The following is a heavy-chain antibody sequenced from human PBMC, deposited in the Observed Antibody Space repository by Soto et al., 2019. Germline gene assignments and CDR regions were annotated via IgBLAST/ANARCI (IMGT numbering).Heavy chain of an antibody. J-gene: IGHJ4*02. Sequence: SSETLSLTCNVSGASVSHGYWSWIRQPPGKVLEWIGFMYFGGSFNYNPSLTSRVTISVDTSKNQFSLKLSSVTAADTAVYYCARESRSWYGSIWDYWGQGTLVTVS. D-gene: IGHD6-13*01. CDR1: GASVSHGY. CDR2: MYFGGSF. V-gene: IGHV4-59*02. CDR3: ARESRSWYGSIWDY.